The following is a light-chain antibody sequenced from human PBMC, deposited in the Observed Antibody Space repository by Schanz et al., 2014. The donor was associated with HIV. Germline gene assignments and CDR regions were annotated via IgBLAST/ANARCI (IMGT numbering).Light chain of an antibody. CDR1: SSDVGGYNY. J-gene: IGLJ2*01. CDR2: DVS. V-gene: IGLV2-11*01. Sequence: QSALTQPRSVSGSPGQSVTISCTGTSSDVGGYNYVSWYQQHPGKAPKLMIYDVSKRPSGVPDRFSGSKSGNTASLTISGLQSEDEADYYCAAWDVNLNGPVFGAGTKLPVL. CDR3: AAWDVNLNGPV.